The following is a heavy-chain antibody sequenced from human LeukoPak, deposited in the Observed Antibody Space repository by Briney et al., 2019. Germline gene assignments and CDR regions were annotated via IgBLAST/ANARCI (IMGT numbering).Heavy chain of an antibody. CDR1: GFTFSSYE. J-gene: IGHJ4*02. CDR2: ISSSGSTI. Sequence: PGGSLRLSCAASGFTFSSYEMHWVRQAPGKGLEWVSYISSSGSTIYYADSVKGRFTISRDNAKNSLYLQMNSLRAEATAVYYCARYHDYGDYGGQGTLVTVSS. V-gene: IGHV3-48*03. CDR3: ARYHDYGDY.